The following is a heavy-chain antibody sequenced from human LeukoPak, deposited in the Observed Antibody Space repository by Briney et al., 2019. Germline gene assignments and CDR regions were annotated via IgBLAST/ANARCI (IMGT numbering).Heavy chain of an antibody. CDR2: IRGSGGST. J-gene: IGHJ4*02. V-gene: IGHV3-23*01. CDR1: GFTFSSYA. D-gene: IGHD5-18*01. CDR3: AKDRGYSYGYDFDH. Sequence: PGGSLRLSCAASGFTFSSYALSWVRQAPGKGLEWVSAIRGSGGSTYYAEAVKGRFTISRDNSKNTLYLQMNSLRAEDTAVYYCAKDRGYSYGYDFDHWGQGTLVTVSS.